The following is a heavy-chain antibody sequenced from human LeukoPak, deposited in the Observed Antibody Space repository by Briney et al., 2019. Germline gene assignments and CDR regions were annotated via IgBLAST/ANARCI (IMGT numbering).Heavy chain of an antibody. CDR1: GFTFSNYN. CDR2: ISSSNNYI. CDR3: ARRSPNYYFDY. Sequence: GGSLRLSCAASGFTFSNYNMNWVRQAPGKGLMWVSSISSSNNYIYYADSVKGRFTISRDNAKNSLYLQMNSLRAEDTAVYYCARRSPNYYFDYGGQGTPVTVSS. J-gene: IGHJ4*02. V-gene: IGHV3-21*01.